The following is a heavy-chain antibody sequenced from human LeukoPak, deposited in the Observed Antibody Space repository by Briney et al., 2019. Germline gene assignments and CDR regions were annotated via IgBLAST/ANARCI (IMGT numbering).Heavy chain of an antibody. CDR1: GYTFTSYD. V-gene: IGHV1-18*01. CDR2: MSPSRGIT. J-gene: IGHJ4*02. Sequence: GASVKVSCKASGYTFTSYDINWVRQAPGQGLEWMGWMSPSRGITNYAQMLQDRLTVTTDTSTGIVYMELRGLRFDDTAIYYCARRRLLGAGGYFDYWGQGTLVTVSS. D-gene: IGHD3-10*01. CDR3: ARRRLLGAGGYFDY.